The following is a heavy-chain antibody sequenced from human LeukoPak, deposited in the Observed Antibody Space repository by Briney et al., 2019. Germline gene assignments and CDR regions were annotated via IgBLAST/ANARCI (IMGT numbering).Heavy chain of an antibody. V-gene: IGHV3-74*01. CDR1: GFTFSSYW. CDR2: INSVESRT. Sequence: GGSLRLSCAAPGFTFSSYWMHWVGQAPGKGLVWVSRINSVESRTSYADSVKGRFTISRDNAKNILYLQMNSLRAEDTAVYYCARGPYSSSPFGSRVFDYWGQGTLLTVSS. J-gene: IGHJ4*02. D-gene: IGHD6-13*01. CDR3: ARGPYSSSPFGSRVFDY.